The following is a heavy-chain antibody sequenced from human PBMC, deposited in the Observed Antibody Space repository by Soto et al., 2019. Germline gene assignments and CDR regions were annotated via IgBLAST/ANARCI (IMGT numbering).Heavy chain of an antibody. CDR2: LYYGGST. V-gene: IGHV4-39*01. D-gene: IGHD6-13*01. CDR1: GGSISSSSYY. CDR3: ARRIAAAGTYYYGMEV. J-gene: IGHJ6*02. Sequence: QVQLQESGPGLVKPSETLSLTCTVSGGSISSSSYYWGWIRQPPGKGLEWIGTLYYGGSTFYNPSLKSRVTLSVDTSKNQFSLKLSSVTAADTAVYYCARRIAAAGTYYYGMEVWGQGATVAVSS.